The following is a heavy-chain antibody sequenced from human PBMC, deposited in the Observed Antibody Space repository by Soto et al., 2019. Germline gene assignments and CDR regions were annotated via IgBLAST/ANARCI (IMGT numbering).Heavy chain of an antibody. Sequence: PGGSLRLSCAASGFTFSDAWMNWVRQAPGKGLEWVGRIKSKTDGGTTDYAACVKDRFTISRDDSKNTLYLQMNSLKTEDTAVYYCTTGNDHYDFWSGYYNGAHDYWGQGTLVTVSS. CDR3: TTGNDHYDFWSGYYNGAHDY. CDR1: GFTFSDAW. CDR2: IKSKTDGGTT. V-gene: IGHV3-15*07. J-gene: IGHJ4*02. D-gene: IGHD3-3*01.